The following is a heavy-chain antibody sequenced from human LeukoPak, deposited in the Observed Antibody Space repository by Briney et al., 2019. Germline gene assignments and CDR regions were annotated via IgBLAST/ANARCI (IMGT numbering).Heavy chain of an antibody. Sequence: GGSLRLSCAASGFTFSDYYMSWIRQAPGKGLEWVSYISSSGSTIYYADSVKGRFTISRDNAKNSLYLQMNSLRAEDTAVYYCARDQGSGYYDFWSGQAGSYYYGMDVWGQGTTVTVSS. CDR1: GFTFSDYY. D-gene: IGHD3-3*01. V-gene: IGHV3-11*04. CDR2: ISSSGSTI. CDR3: ARDQGSGYYDFWSGQAGSYYYGMDV. J-gene: IGHJ6*02.